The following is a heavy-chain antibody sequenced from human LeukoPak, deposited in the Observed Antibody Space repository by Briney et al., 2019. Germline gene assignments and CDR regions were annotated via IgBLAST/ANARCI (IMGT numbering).Heavy chain of an antibody. CDR2: ISSSGTYI. V-gene: IGHV3-21*01. J-gene: IGHJ6*03. Sequence: GGSLRLSCAASGFTFSSYSMDWVRQAPGRGLEWVSSISSSGTYIYYAESMKGRFTISRDNAKNSLYLQMNSLRAEDTAVYYCAREPYFYMDVWGKGTTVTVSS. CDR1: GFTFSSYS. CDR3: AREPYFYMDV.